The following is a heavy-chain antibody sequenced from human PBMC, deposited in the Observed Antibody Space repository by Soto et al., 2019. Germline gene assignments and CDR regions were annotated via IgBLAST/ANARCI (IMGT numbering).Heavy chain of an antibody. CDR3: ARPPPVMYYYDSSGYLDYFDY. CDR2: IYYSGST. V-gene: IGHV4-39*01. Sequence: SETLSLTCTVSGGSISSSSYYWGWIRQPPGKGLEWIGSIYYSGSTYYNPSLKSRVTISVDTSKNQSSLKLSSVTAADTAVYYCARPPPVMYYYDSSGYLDYFDYWGQGTLVTVSS. D-gene: IGHD3-22*01. CDR1: GGSISSSSYY. J-gene: IGHJ4*02.